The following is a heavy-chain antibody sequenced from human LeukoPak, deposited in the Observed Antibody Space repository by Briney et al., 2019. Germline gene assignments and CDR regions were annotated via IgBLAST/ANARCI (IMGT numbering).Heavy chain of an antibody. Sequence: GGSLRLSCEGSAFICRGRWMIGVRQTPGKGLEWVASIEEEGRERQYGESVKGRFSIARDNAKGTVFLPLHSMRAEDTALYYCDRAFGYCTNGVCHKRFHSWGHGTLVALS. CDR3: DRAFGYCTNGVCHKRFHS. CDR1: AFICRGRW. CDR2: IEEEGRER. J-gene: IGHJ5*01. V-gene: IGHV3-7*03. D-gene: IGHD2-8*01.